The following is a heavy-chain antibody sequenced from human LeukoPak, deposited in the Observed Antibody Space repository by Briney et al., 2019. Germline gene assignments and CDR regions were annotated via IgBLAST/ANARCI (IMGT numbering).Heavy chain of an antibody. J-gene: IGHJ4*02. CDR2: ISSNGGST. V-gene: IGHV3-64*01. CDR3: ARSPPRKEDYDLYYFDY. CDR1: GFTFSSYA. Sequence: PGGSLRLSCAASGFTFSSYAMHWVRQAPGKGLEYVSAISSNGGSTYYANSVKGRFTISRDNSKNTLYLQMGSLRAEDMAVYYCARSPPRKEDYDLYYFDYWGQGTLVTVSS. D-gene: IGHD4-17*01.